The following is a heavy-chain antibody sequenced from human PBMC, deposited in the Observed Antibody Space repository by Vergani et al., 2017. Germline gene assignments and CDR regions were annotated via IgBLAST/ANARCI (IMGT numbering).Heavy chain of an antibody. CDR3: ASGKYYSDSTSHFRGRYFDV. D-gene: IGHD3-16*01. J-gene: IGHJ2*01. Sequence: QMQLQESGPGLVKASETLSLTCTVSGDSIISRSYYWGWIRQPPGKGVEWIGSIYNSGNGDSSSSLKSRVTISADTSKNQFSLRLTSVTAADTAVYYCASGKYYSDSTSHFRGRYFDVRGRGTLVTVPS. V-gene: IGHV4-39*01. CDR2: IYNSGNG. CDR1: GDSIISRSYY.